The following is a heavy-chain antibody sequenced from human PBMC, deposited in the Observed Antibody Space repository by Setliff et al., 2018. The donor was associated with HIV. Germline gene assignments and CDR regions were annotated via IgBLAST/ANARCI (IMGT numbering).Heavy chain of an antibody. D-gene: IGHD5-12*01. CDR1: GVSISAYF. Sequence: PSETLSLTCAVSGVSISAYFWSWIRQSPEKGLEWFGYIDNSGNTNYSPSLKSRITISRDTSKNQFSLKLNSVTAADAAVYYCARSTPSVGYISEHWGQGTLVTV. J-gene: IGHJ4*02. CDR3: ARSTPSVGYISEH. CDR2: IDNSGNT. V-gene: IGHV4-59*01.